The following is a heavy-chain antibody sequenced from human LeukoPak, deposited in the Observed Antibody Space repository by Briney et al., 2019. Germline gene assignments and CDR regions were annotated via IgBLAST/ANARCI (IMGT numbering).Heavy chain of an antibody. V-gene: IGHV3-48*04. Sequence: QSGGSLRLSCAASGFTFDSYSMSWVRQAPGKGLEWVSYITSGSSTIYYPDSVMGRFTISRDNAKNSLYLQMNSLRAEDTAIYYCARPLRESGYFYFDYWGQGTLVTVSS. D-gene: IGHD3-3*01. CDR3: ARPLRESGYFYFDY. CDR1: GFTFDSYS. J-gene: IGHJ4*02. CDR2: ITSGSSTI.